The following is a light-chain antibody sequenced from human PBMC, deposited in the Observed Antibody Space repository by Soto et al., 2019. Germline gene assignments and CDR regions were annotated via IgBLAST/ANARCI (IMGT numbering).Light chain of an antibody. CDR1: QSVSSSY. CDR2: GAS. Sequence: EIVLTQSPGTLSSSPGDRATLSCRASQSVSSSYLAWYQQKPGQAPRLLIYGASSRATGIPDRFSGSGSGTDFTLTISRLEPEDFAVYYCQQYGSSLTWTFGQGTKVEIK. CDR3: QQYGSSLTWT. V-gene: IGKV3-20*01. J-gene: IGKJ1*01.